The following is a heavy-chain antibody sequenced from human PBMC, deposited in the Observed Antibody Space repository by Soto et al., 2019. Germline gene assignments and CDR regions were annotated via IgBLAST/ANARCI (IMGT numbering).Heavy chain of an antibody. V-gene: IGHV1-18*01. CDR1: GYTFINYG. CDR3: ARWSAIVGGAEALDI. J-gene: IGHJ3*02. D-gene: IGHD1-26*01. Sequence: QVQLVQSGAEVKKPGASVRVSCKTSGYTFINYGITWVRQAPGQGLEWMGWLSAYNGDTSSSEKVQDRFTMTTDTDTNTVYMDLRSLRSDDTAVYYCARWSAIVGGAEALDIWGQWTMVIVSS. CDR2: LSAYNGDT.